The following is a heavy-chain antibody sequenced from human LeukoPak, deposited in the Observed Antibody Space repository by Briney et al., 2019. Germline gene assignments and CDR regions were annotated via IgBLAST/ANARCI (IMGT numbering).Heavy chain of an antibody. V-gene: IGHV3-30*04. D-gene: IGHD2-2*01. CDR2: ISYDESNK. Sequence: GRSLRLSCAASGFTFSSYAMHWVRQAPGKGLEWVAVISYDESNKYYADSVKGRFTISRDNSKNTLYLQMNSLRAEDTAVYYCARDLVVVPAAVYYYYGMDVWGKGTTVTVSS. CDR1: GFTFSSYA. J-gene: IGHJ6*04. CDR3: ARDLVVVPAAVYYYYGMDV.